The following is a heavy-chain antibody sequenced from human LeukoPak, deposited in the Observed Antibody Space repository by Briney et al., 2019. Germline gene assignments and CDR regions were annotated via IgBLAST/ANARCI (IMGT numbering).Heavy chain of an antibody. Sequence: GGSLRLSCAASGFTSSDYYMSWIRQAPGKGLEWVSYISSSGSTIYYADSVKGRFTISRDNAKKSLYLQMNSLRAEDTAVYYCARQPTAVTTDYCYYGMDVWGQGTTVTVSS. CDR3: ARQPTAVTTDYCYYGMDV. J-gene: IGHJ6*02. CDR2: ISSSGSTI. D-gene: IGHD4-17*01. V-gene: IGHV3-11*01. CDR1: GFTSSDYY.